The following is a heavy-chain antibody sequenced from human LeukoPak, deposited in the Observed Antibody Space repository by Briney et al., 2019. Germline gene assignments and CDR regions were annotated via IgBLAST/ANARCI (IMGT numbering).Heavy chain of an antibody. V-gene: IGHV3-49*03. CDR2: IRSKAYDGTT. D-gene: IGHD2-15*01. J-gene: IGHJ5*02. Sequence: GRSLRLSCTASGFTFGDYAISWFRQAPGKGLEWVGFIRSKAYDGTTEYAASVKGRFTISRDDSKSIAYLQMNSLKTEDTAVYYCARDGYCSGGTCYPSGWFDPWGQGTLVTVSS. CDR3: ARDGYCSGGTCYPSGWFDP. CDR1: GFTFGDYA.